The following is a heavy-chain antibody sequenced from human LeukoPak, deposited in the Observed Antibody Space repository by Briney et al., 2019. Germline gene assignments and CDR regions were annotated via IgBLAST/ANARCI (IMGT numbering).Heavy chain of an antibody. J-gene: IGHJ4*02. D-gene: IGHD3-22*01. CDR3: ARAGGGYSFDY. Sequence: SETLSLTCTVSGGSISSYYWNWIRQPPGRTLEWIGYADYSGNTNYNPSLKSRITISVHTSKNQFFLKLSSVTAADTAVYYCARAGGGYSFDYWAREPRSASPQ. CDR2: ADYSGNT. V-gene: IGHV4-59*01. CDR1: GGSISSYY.